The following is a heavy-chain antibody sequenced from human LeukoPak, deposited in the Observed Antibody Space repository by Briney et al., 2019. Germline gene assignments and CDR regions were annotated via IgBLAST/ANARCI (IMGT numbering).Heavy chain of an antibody. D-gene: IGHD6-13*01. Sequence: PGGSLRLSCAASGFTFSNYYMTWVRQAPGKGLEWVSYISSTSNMIYYADSVRGRFTISRDNAENSLYLQMNSLRVEDTAVYYCATASGSGYRYYFDNWGEGTLVTVS. V-gene: IGHV3-48*03. CDR1: GFTFSNYY. CDR3: ATASGSGYRYYFDN. J-gene: IGHJ4*02. CDR2: ISSTSNMI.